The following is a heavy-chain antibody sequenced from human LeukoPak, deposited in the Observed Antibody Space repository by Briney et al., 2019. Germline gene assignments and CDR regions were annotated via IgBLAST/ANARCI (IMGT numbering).Heavy chain of an antibody. CDR2: ISAYNGNT. CDR1: GYIFSDYS. J-gene: IGHJ4*02. Sequence: ASVKVSCKASGYIFSDYSVYWVRQAPGQGLEWMGWISAYNGNTNYAQKLQGRVTMTTDTSTSTAYMEVRSLRSDDTAVYYCARDFRSAFGSGSYPIDYWGQGTLVTVSS. V-gene: IGHV1-18*04. CDR3: ARDFRSAFGSGSYPIDY. D-gene: IGHD3-10*01.